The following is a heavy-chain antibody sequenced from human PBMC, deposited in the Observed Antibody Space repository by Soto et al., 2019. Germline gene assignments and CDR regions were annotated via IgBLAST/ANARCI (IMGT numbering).Heavy chain of an antibody. CDR3: ARSPGYSASWGYFYYGMKI. CDR2: INTYHGNT. D-gene: IGHD6-13*01. J-gene: IGHJ6*02. Sequence: QVQLVQSGAELKKLGASVKVSCKASGYTFTNYGISWVRQAPGQGLEWMGWINTYHGNTKYAQKLQGRVTMTKDTSTSTAYMELTSLRSDDTAVYYCARSPGYSASWGYFYYGMKIWGQGTTVIVSS. CDR1: GYTFTNYG. V-gene: IGHV1-18*01.